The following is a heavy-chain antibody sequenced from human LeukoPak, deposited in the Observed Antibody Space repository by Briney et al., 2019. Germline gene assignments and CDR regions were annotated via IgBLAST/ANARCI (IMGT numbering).Heavy chain of an antibody. Sequence: GGSLRLSCAASGFTFSDYYMSWIRQAPGKGLEWFSYISSSGSTIYYADSVKGRFTISRDNAKNSLYLQMNSLRAEDTAVYYCARATAMVSEGFDYWGQGTLVTVSS. CDR1: GFTFSDYY. J-gene: IGHJ4*02. CDR3: ARATAMVSEGFDY. D-gene: IGHD5-18*01. V-gene: IGHV3-11*01. CDR2: ISSSGSTI.